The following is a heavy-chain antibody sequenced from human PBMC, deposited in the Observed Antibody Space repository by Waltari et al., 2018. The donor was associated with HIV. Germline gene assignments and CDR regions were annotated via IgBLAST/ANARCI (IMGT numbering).Heavy chain of an antibody. CDR3: ARAPVHLRGYFYYGMDV. D-gene: IGHD3-3*01. CDR1: GGSMTTNY. J-gene: IGHJ6*02. V-gene: IGHV4-59*01. Sequence: QVQLQESGPGLVKPSETLSLTCNVSGGSMTTNYCSWIRQSPGKGLEWIGYVYSSGNINYNPSLKSRVTIVVDTSKNQFSLKLRSVTAADTAVYYCARAPVHLRGYFYYGMDVWGQGTTVTVSS. CDR2: VYSSGNI.